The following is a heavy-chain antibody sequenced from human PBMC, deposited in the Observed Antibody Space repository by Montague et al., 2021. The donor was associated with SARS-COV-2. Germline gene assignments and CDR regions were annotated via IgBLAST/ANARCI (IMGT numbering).Heavy chain of an antibody. CDR2: ISYDGSNK. J-gene: IGHJ4*02. V-gene: IGHV3-30*04. CDR1: GFTFSSYA. Sequence: SLRLSCAASGFTFSSYAMHWVRQAPGKGLEWVAVISYDGSNKYYADSVKGRFTISRDNSKNTLYLQMNSLRAEDTAVYYCARTYSGGYRGYFDYWGQGTLVTVPS. D-gene: IGHD1-26*01. CDR3: ARTYSGGYRGYFDY.